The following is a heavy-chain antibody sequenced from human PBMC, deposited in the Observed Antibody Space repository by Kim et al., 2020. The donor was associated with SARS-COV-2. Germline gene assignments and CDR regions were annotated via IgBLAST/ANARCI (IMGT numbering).Heavy chain of an antibody. D-gene: IGHD3-10*01. Sequence: ASVKVSCKASGYTFTSYYMHWVRQAPGQGLEWMGIINPSGGSTSYAQKFQGRVTMTRDTSTSTVYMELSSLRSEDTAVYYCARKGVRGVITPKYYFDYWGQGTLVTVSS. V-gene: IGHV1-46*01. J-gene: IGHJ4*02. CDR1: GYTFTSYY. CDR2: INPSGGST. CDR3: ARKGVRGVITPKYYFDY.